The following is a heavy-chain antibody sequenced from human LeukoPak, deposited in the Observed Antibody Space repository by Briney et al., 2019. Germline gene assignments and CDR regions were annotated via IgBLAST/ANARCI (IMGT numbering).Heavy chain of an antibody. Sequence: GASVKVSCKASGYTFTDYYVHWVRQAPGQGLEWMGWINPRSGGTNYAQKFQGRVTMTRDTSISTAYMELSRLISDDTAVYYCARGGSDSSGYYPRDFDYWGQGTLVTVSS. J-gene: IGHJ4*02. CDR3: ARGGSDSSGYYPRDFDY. CDR1: GYTFTDYY. V-gene: IGHV1-2*02. CDR2: INPRSGGT. D-gene: IGHD3-22*01.